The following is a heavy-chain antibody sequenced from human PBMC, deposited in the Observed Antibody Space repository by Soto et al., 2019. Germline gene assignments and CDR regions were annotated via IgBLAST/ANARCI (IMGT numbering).Heavy chain of an antibody. Sequence: TLSLTCAVYGGSFSGYYWSWIRQPPGKGLEWIGEINHSGSTNYNPSLKSRVTISVDTSKNQFSLKLSSVTAADTAVYYCARGRRTTVTIDYWGQGTLVTVSS. CDR3: ARGRRTTVTIDY. D-gene: IGHD4-17*01. V-gene: IGHV4-34*01. CDR2: INHSGST. CDR1: GGSFSGYY. J-gene: IGHJ4*02.